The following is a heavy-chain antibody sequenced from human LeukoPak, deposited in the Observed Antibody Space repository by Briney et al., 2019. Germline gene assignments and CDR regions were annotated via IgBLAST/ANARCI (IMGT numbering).Heavy chain of an antibody. CDR1: GFTVSSNY. D-gene: IGHD6-13*01. J-gene: IGHJ6*03. Sequence: PSGSLRLTCAASGFTVSSNYRSWVRQPPGKGLEWVSVIYSGGSTYYAHSVKGRVTISRDKSKNTLYLQMNSLRAEDTAVYYCARGEAHRSSWYWGTYYMDVWGKGTTVTVSS. CDR3: ARGEAHRSSWYWGTYYMDV. CDR2: IYSGGST. V-gene: IGHV3-53*01.